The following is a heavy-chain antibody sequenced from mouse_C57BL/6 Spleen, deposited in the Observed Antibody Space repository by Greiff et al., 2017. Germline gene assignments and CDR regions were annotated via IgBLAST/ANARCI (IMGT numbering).Heavy chain of an antibody. J-gene: IGHJ4*01. V-gene: IGHV5-17*01. CDR1: GFTFSDYG. CDR2: ISSGSSTI. CDR3: ARDEYYGSSSAMDY. D-gene: IGHD1-1*01. Sequence: EVKLVESGGGLVKPGGSLKLSCAASGFTFSDYGMHWVRQAPEKGLEWVAYISSGSSTIYYADTVKGRFTISRDNAKNTLFLQMTSLRSEDTAMYYCARDEYYGSSSAMDYWGQGTSVTVSS.